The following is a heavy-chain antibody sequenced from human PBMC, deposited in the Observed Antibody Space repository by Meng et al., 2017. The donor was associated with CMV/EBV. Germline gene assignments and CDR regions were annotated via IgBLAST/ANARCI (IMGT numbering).Heavy chain of an antibody. CDR2: IYTSGST. CDR1: GGSISIGSYP. V-gene: IGHV4-61*02. J-gene: IGHJ5*02. D-gene: IGHD1-1*01. Sequence: QLRRQELGPALRKPSRTLSIICDVSGGSISIGSYPWSWIRQPAGKGLEWIGRIYTSGSTNYNPSLKRRVTISVDTSKNQFSLKLSSVTAADTAVYYCAREAFKVLFFPFDPWGQGTLVTVSS. CDR3: AREAFKVLFFPFDP.